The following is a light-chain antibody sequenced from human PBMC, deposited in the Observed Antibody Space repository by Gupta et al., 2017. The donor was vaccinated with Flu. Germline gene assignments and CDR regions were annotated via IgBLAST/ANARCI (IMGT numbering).Light chain of an antibody. CDR2: NTS. J-gene: IGKJ2*01. V-gene: IGKV3-11*01. CDR3: QQRET. CDR1: QSVSDY. Sequence: EIVLTQSPATLSLSPGERATLSCRASQSVSDYLAWYQQKPGQAPRLLIYNTSNRATGVPARFSGSGSGTDFTLSISSLEPEDFAVYYCQQRETFGQGTKLEVK.